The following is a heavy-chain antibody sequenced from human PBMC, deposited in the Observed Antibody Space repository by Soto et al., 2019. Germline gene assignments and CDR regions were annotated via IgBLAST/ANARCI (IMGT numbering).Heavy chain of an antibody. V-gene: IGHV3-15*07. CDR2: IKSKTDGGTT. D-gene: IGHD3-22*01. Sequence: LRLFCAASGFTFSNAWMNWGRQAPGKGLEWVGRIKSKTDGGTTDYAAPVKGRFTISRDDSKNTLYLQMNSLKTEDTAVYYCTTALKGYYDSSGSPLWGQGTLVTVSS. CDR1: GFTFSNAW. J-gene: IGHJ4*02. CDR3: TTALKGYYDSSGSPL.